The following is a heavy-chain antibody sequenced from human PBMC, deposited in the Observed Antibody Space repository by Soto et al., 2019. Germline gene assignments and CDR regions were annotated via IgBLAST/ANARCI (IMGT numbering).Heavy chain of an antibody. Sequence: PGGSLRLSCAASGFTFSSYSMTWVRQAPGKGLEWVANIKEDGSEKYYVDSVKGRFTISRDNAKKSLYLQMNSLRAEDTALYYCARVKEYYDFWSGLYSYYFDHWGQGTLVTVSS. CDR1: GFTFSSYS. J-gene: IGHJ4*02. CDR2: IKEDGSEK. D-gene: IGHD3-3*01. CDR3: ARVKEYYDFWSGLYSYYFDH. V-gene: IGHV3-7*01.